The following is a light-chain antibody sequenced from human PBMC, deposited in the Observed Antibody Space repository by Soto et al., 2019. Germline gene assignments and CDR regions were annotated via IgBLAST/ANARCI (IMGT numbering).Light chain of an antibody. J-gene: IGLJ2*01. CDR3: QSYDSSLSV. CDR1: SSNIGAGYD. CDR2: GNS. Sequence: QTVLTQPPSVSGAPGQRVTISCTGSSSNIGAGYDVHWYQQLPGTAPKLLIYGNSNRPSGVPDRFSGSKSGTSASLAITGLRAEDEADYYCQSYDSSLSVFGGGTKLTVL. V-gene: IGLV1-40*01.